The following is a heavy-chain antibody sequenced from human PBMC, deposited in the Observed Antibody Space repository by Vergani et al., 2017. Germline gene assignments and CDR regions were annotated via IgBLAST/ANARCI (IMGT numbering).Heavy chain of an antibody. D-gene: IGHD2-2*01. V-gene: IGHV4-61*02. J-gene: IGHJ4*02. CDR2: IYTSGST. CDR3: ARQIGYCSSTSCYYFDY. CDR1: GGSISSGSYY. Sequence: QVQLQESGPGLVKPSQTLSLTCTVSGGSISSGSYYWSWIRQPAGKGLVWIGRIYTSGSTNYNPSLKSRVTMSVDTSKNQFSLKLSSVTAADTAVYYCARQIGYCSSTSCYYFDYWGQGTLVTVSS.